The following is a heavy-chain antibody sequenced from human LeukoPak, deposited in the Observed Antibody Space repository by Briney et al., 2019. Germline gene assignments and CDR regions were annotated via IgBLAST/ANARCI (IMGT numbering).Heavy chain of an antibody. V-gene: IGHV4-59*01. Sequence: SETLSLTCTVSGGSISPWYWSWIRQSPGKGLEWLGYVYYNGNTNYNPSLKSRVSISVDTSKNQFSLNLSSVTAADTAVHYCAKVRPMSIAALWFFDFWGHGSLVSVSS. J-gene: IGHJ4*01. CDR2: VYYNGNT. CDR3: AKVRPMSIAALWFFDF. CDR1: GGSISPWY. D-gene: IGHD6-6*01.